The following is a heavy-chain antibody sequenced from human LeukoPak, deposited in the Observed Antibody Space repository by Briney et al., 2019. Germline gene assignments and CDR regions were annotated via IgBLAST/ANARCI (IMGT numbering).Heavy chain of an antibody. CDR3: AKDQHWNDGYYYYGMDV. D-gene: IGHD1-1*01. CDR1: GYTFTSYY. CDR2: INPSGGST. V-gene: IGHV1-46*01. Sequence: ASVKVSCKASGYTFTSYYMHWVRQAPGQGLEWMGIINPSGGSTSYAQKFQGRVTMTRDTSTSTVYMELSSLRSEDTAVYYCAKDQHWNDGYYYYGMDVWGQGTTVTVSS. J-gene: IGHJ6*02.